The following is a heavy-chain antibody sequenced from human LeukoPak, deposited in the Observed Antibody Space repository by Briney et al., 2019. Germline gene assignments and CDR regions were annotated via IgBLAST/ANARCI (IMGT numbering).Heavy chain of an antibody. J-gene: IGHJ4*02. CDR2: INHSGST. V-gene: IGHV4-39*07. Sequence: PSETLSLTCTVSGGSISSSRYYWGWIRQPPGKGLEWIGEINHSGSTNYNPSLKSRVTISVDTSKNQFSLKLSSVTAADTAVYYCARGNSYGSGSPPAYWGQGTLVTVSS. CDR1: GGSISSSRYY. D-gene: IGHD3-10*01. CDR3: ARGNSYGSGSPPAY.